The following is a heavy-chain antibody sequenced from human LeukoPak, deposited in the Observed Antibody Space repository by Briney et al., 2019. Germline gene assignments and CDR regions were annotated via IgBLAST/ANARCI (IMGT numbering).Heavy chain of an antibody. D-gene: IGHD2-2*01. V-gene: IGHV3-23*01. J-gene: IGHJ5*02. CDR3: AGLVVPGHFDP. CDR2: ISSTGGTT. CDR1: GITFSSYG. Sequence: PGGSLRLSCAASGITFSSYGMSWVRQAPGKGLEWVSSISSTGGTTHYADSVKGRFTISRDNSKNTLYLQMNSLRAEDTAIYYCAGLVVPGHFDPWGQGTLVTVSS.